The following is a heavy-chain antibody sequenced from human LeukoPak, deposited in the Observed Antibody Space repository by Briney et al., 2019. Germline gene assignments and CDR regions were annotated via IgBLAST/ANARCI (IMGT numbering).Heavy chain of an antibody. V-gene: IGHV4-39*01. D-gene: IGHD3-10*01. CDR1: GGSISSSSYY. CDR3: ARPNQKVRGGRDAFDI. Sequence: PSQTLSLTCTVSGGSISSSSYYWGWIRQPPGKGLEWIGSIYYSGSTYYNPSLKSRVTISVDTSKNQFSLKLSSVTAADTAVYYCARPNQKVRGGRDAFDIWGQGTMVTVSS. CDR2: IYYSGST. J-gene: IGHJ3*02.